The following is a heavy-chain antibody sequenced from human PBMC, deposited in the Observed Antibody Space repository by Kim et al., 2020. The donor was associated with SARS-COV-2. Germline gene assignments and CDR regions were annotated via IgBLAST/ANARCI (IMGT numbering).Heavy chain of an antibody. CDR2: ISSSGSTI. D-gene: IGHD3-22*01. CDR1: GFTFSSYE. V-gene: IGHV3-48*03. Sequence: GGSLRLSCAASGFTFSSYEMNWVRQAPGKGLEWVSYISSSGSTIYYADSVKGRFTISRDNAKNSLYLQMNSLRAEDTAVYYCARDYYDSSGYDLPFDYWGQGTLVTVSS. J-gene: IGHJ4*02. CDR3: ARDYYDSSGYDLPFDY.